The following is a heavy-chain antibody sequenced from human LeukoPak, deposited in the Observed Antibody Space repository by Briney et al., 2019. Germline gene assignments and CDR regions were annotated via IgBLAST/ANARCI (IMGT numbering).Heavy chain of an antibody. CDR1: GGSVNSGSYY. V-gene: IGHV4-61*01. CDR3: ARDLNSNYNGRWAKYSSSLFDP. D-gene: IGHD6-13*01. J-gene: IGHJ5*02. CDR2: IYYSGST. Sequence: ETLSLTCTVSGGSVNSGSYYWNWIRQPPGKGLEWIGYIYYSGSTNYNPSLKSRVTISVDTSKNQFSLQLNSVTPEDTAVYYCARDLNSNYNGRWAKYSSSLFDPWGQGTLVTVSS.